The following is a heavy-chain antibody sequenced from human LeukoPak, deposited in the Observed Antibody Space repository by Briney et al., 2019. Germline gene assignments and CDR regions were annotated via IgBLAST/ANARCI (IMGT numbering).Heavy chain of an antibody. CDR3: ASSGSGWGSHYYYMDV. CDR1: GGSISSSNW. Sequence: SETLSLTCAVSGGSISSSNWWSWVRQPPGKGLEWIGEIYHSGSTNYNPSLKSRVTISVDKSKNQFSLKLSSVTAADTAVYYCASSGSGWGSHYYYMDVWGKGTTVAVSS. J-gene: IGHJ6*03. D-gene: IGHD6-19*01. CDR2: IYHSGST. V-gene: IGHV4-4*02.